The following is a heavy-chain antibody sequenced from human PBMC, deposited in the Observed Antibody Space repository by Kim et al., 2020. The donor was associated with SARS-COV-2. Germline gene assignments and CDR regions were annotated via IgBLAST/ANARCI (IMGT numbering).Heavy chain of an antibody. V-gene: IGHV4-39*01. CDR1: GGSISSSTYY. CDR3: ARGHNSGAYRWFDP. Sequence: SETLSLTCTVSGGSISSSTYYWGWIRQPPGKGLEWIGTIYDGGSTYYSSSLKSRVTISVDTSKNQVSLMVTSVTAADTAVYYCARGHNSGAYRWFDPWGQGTLVTVSS. D-gene: IGHD6-19*01. J-gene: IGHJ5*02. CDR2: IYDGGST.